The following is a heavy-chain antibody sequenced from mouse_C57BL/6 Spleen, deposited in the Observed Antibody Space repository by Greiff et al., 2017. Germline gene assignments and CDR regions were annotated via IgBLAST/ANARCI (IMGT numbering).Heavy chain of an antibody. V-gene: IGHV1-52*01. CDR2: IDPSDSET. Sequence: QVQLQQPGAELVRPGSSVKLSCKASGYTFTSYWTHWVKQRPIPGLEWIGNIDPSDSETHYNQKFKDKATLTVDKSSSTAYMQLSSLTSEESADYYRERDGDYDRAMDYWGQGTSVTVSS. D-gene: IGHD2-4*01. CDR1: GYTFTSYW. CDR3: ERDGDYDRAMDY. J-gene: IGHJ4*01.